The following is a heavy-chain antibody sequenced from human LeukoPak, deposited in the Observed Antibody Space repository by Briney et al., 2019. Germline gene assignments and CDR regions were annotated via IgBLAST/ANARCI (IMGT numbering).Heavy chain of an antibody. CDR1: GFVFGSYG. D-gene: IGHD1-20*01. V-gene: IGHV3-30*02. CDR3: AKLKAVTGTTPAT. Sequence: GGSLRLSCAASGFVFGSYGMHWVRQAPGKGLEWVTFIRHDGNNKYYADSVKGRFTISRDNSKNTLYLQMDSLRLEDTAVYYCAKLKAVTGTTPATWGQGTLVIVSS. J-gene: IGHJ5*02. CDR2: IRHDGNNK.